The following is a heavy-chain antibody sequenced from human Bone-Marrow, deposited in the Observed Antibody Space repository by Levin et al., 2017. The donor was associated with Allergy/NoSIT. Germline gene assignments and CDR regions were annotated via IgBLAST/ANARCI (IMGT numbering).Heavy chain of an antibody. CDR1: GFTFSSYW. V-gene: IGHV3-74*01. CDR3: ARDLSWWCYFDL. J-gene: IGHJ2*01. CDR2: INSDGSST. D-gene: IGHD2-21*01. Sequence: SCAASGFTFSSYWMHWVRQAPGKGLVWVSRINSDGSSTSYADSVKGRFTISRDNAKNTLYLQMNSLRAEDTAVYYCARDLSWWCYFDLWGRGTLVTVSS.